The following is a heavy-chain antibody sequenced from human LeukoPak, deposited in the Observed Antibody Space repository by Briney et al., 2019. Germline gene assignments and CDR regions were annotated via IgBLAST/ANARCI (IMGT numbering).Heavy chain of an antibody. CDR1: GYTFTSYD. CDR3: ARLRAARSYYYYYYYMDV. D-gene: IGHD2-15*01. J-gene: IGHJ6*03. CDR2: MNPNSGNT. V-gene: IGHV1-8*03. Sequence: ASMKVSCKASGYTFTSYDINWVRQATGQGLEWMGWMNPNSGNTGYAQKFQGRVTITRNTSISTAYMELSSLRSEDTAVYYCARLRAARSYYYYYYYMDVWGKGTTVTVSS.